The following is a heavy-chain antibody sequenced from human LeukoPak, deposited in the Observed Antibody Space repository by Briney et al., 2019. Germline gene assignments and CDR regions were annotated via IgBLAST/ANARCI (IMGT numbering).Heavy chain of an antibody. D-gene: IGHD3-10*01. CDR2: INHSGST. CDR3: ARDLSGSLYFDY. J-gene: IGHJ4*02. V-gene: IGHV4-34*01. Sequence: PSETLSLTCAVYGGSFSGYYWSWIRQPPGKGLEWIGEINHSGSTNYNPSLKSRVTISVDTSKNQFSLKLSSVTAADTAVYYCARDLSGSLYFDYWGQGTLVTVSS. CDR1: GGSFSGYY.